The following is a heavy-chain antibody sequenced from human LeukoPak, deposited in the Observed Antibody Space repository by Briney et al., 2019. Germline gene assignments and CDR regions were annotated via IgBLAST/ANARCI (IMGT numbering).Heavy chain of an antibody. CDR2: IYHSGST. CDR3: ARASQTGPVGATFVLDY. Sequence: SETLSLTCTVSGYSISSGYYWGWIRQPPGKGLEWIGSIYHSGSTYYNPSLKSRVTISVDTSKNQFSLKLSSVTAADTAVYYCARASQTGPVGATFVLDYWGQGTLVTVSS. J-gene: IGHJ4*02. CDR1: GYSISSGYY. V-gene: IGHV4-38-2*02. D-gene: IGHD1-26*01.